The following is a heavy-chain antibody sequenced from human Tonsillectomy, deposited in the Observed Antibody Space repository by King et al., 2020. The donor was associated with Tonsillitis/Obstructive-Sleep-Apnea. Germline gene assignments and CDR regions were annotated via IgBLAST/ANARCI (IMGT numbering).Heavy chain of an antibody. CDR1: GFTVSGYL. Sequence: VQLVESGGGLIQPGGSLRLSCAASGFTVSGYLLTWVRQVPGRGLEWVAVIYTGGTTFYADSVMGRFTISRDNSENTLYLQMNNLRVEDTAVYYCVRGGFDYWGQGTLVTVSS. V-gene: IGHV3-53*01. J-gene: IGHJ4*02. D-gene: IGHD3-10*01. CDR2: IYTGGTT. CDR3: VRGGFDY.